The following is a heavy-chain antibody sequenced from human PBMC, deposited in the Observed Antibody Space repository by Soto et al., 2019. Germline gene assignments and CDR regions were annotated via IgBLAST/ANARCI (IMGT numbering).Heavy chain of an antibody. CDR1: GFTFSSYG. CDR2: ISYDGNNK. D-gene: IGHD6-13*01. Sequence: GGSLRLSCAASGFTFSSYGMHWVRQAPGKGLEWVAVISYDGNNKFYADSVKGRFTISRDISKNTLYLQMNSLRAEDTAVYCCAKVGSSWYWGIDYGGRGTLVTVAS. CDR3: AKVGSSWYWGIDY. J-gene: IGHJ4*02. V-gene: IGHV3-30*18.